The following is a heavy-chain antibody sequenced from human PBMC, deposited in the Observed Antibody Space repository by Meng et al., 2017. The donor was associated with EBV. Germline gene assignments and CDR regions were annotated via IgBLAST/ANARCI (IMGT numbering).Heavy chain of an antibody. CDR2: CIPSFDSA. CDR1: VCTVSSYA. V-gene: IGHV1-69*06. Sequence: QLVQPESEAGKLGSSVNVSFNAAVCTVSSYAISWVRQAPGQGLEWMGECIPSFDSANHSQMFHGRVAITADKSTSTAYMELSSLRSEDTAVHYCARAEIAAAGRLDYWGQGTLVTVPS. D-gene: IGHD6-13*01. J-gene: IGHJ4*02. CDR3: ARAEIAAAGRLDY.